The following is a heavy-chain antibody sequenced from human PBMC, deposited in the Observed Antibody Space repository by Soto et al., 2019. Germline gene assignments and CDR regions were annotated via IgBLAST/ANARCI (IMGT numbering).Heavy chain of an antibody. CDR3: AHRRNSGSDFDY. CDR1: GFSLSTSGVN. D-gene: IGHD3-10*01. CDR2: IYWDDDK. Sequence: QITLEESGPTLVKPTQTLTLTCTFSGFSLSTSGVNVGWIRQPPGKALEWLALIYWDDDKRYSPSLKSRLTITKDTSKNQVVLTMTNMDPVDTATYYCAHRRNSGSDFDYWCQGTLVTVSS. V-gene: IGHV2-5*02. J-gene: IGHJ4*02.